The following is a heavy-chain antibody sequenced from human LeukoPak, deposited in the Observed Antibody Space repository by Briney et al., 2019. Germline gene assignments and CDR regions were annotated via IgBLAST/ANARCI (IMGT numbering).Heavy chain of an antibody. V-gene: IGHV3-23*01. J-gene: IGHJ3*02. CDR2: ISGSGGST. CDR1: GFTFSSYA. Sequence: PGGSLRLSCAASGFTFSSYAMSWVRQAPGKGLEWVSAISGSGGSTYYADSVKGRFTISRDNAKNSLYLQMNSLRAEDTAVYYCARDPFRGVTDDAFDIWGQGTMVTVSS. CDR3: ARDPFRGVTDDAFDI. D-gene: IGHD3-10*01.